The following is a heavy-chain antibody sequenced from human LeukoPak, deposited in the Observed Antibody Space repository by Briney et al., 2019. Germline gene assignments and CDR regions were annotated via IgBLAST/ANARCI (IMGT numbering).Heavy chain of an antibody. J-gene: IGHJ4*02. Sequence: GGSLRISCAASGFTFSSYAMSWVRQAPGKGLEWLSVISGSGGSTYYADSVKGRFTISRDNSKNTLYLQMNSLRGEDTAVYYCAKHPSAGNFDYWGQGTLVTVSS. D-gene: IGHD6-25*01. CDR3: AKHPSAGNFDY. CDR2: ISGSGGST. V-gene: IGHV3-23*01. CDR1: GFTFSSYA.